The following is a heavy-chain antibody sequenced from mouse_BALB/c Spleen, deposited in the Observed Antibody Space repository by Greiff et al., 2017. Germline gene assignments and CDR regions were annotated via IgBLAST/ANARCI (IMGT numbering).Heavy chain of an antibody. CDR2: IDPANGNT. Sequence: VHVKQSGAELVKPGASVKLSCTASGFNIKDTYMHWVKQRPEQGLEWIGRIDPANGNTKYDPKFQGKATITADTSSNTAYLQLSSLTSEDTAVYYCARSISYDLYAMDYWGQGTSVTVSS. CDR1: GFNIKDTY. D-gene: IGHD2-4*01. V-gene: IGHV14-3*02. CDR3: ARSISYDLYAMDY. J-gene: IGHJ4*01.